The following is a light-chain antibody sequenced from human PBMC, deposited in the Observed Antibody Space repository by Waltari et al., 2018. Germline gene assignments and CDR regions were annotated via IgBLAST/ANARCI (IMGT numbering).Light chain of an antibody. V-gene: IGKV3-20*01. J-gene: IGKJ1*01. CDR2: GAS. Sequence: EIVSTQSPGTLSLSPGESATPSCRTSQSVTRALAWYQQKPGQAPRLLIYGASNRATGSPDRFSGSVSVTDFSLTISSLEPEDFSVYYSQHYLLFPVTFGQGTKVEVK. CDR3: QHYLLFPVT. CDR1: QSVTRA.